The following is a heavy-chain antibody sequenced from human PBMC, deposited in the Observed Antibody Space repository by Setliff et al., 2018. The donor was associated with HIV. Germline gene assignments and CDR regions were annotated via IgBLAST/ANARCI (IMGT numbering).Heavy chain of an antibody. J-gene: IGHJ4*01. Sequence: GGSLRLSCAASGFTFDRYWMRWVRQAPGKGLVWVSRVNSDGSSKTYADSGKDRSTISRDNAKNTLYLQMNSLRPEDTGTYHCARWGPIDAYNDYYFDSWGQGTQVTVSS. CDR3: ARWGPIDAYNDYYFDS. CDR2: VNSDGSSK. D-gene: IGHD5-12*01. CDR1: GFTFDRYW. V-gene: IGHV3-74*01.